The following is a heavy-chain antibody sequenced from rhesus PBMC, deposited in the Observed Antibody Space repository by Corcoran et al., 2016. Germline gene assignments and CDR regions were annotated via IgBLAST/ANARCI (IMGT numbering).Heavy chain of an antibody. CDR3: ARLDTVATTTGYFDY. V-gene: IGHV4-160*01. CDR1: GGSISGYP. Sequence: QVQLQESGPGLVKPSETLSLTCAVPGGSISGYPWSWLRPPPGKGLEWVGRIYGSGGSTDYNPSLKSRVTISTDTSKNQFSLKLSSVTAADTAVYYCARLDTVATTTGYFDYWGQGVLVTVSS. J-gene: IGHJ4*01. D-gene: IGHD4-29*01. CDR2: IYGSGGST.